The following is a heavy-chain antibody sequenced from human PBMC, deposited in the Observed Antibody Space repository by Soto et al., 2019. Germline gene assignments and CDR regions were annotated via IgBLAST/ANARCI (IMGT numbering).Heavy chain of an antibody. V-gene: IGHV4-34*01. J-gene: IGHJ4*02. CDR1: GGSFSGYY. CDR2: INHSGST. CDR3: ARGTTYYDILTGYYVIPPRVGP. Sequence: SETLSLTCAVYGGSFSGYYWSWIRQPPGKGLEWIGEINHSGSTNYNPSLKSRVTISVDTSKNQFSLKLSSVTAADTAVYYCARGTTYYDILTGYYVIPPRVGPWGQGTLVTVSS. D-gene: IGHD3-9*01.